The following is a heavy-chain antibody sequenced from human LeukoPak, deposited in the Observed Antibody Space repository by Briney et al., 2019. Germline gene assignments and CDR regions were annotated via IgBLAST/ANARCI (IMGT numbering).Heavy chain of an antibody. CDR2: FDPEDGET. V-gene: IGHV1-24*01. D-gene: IGHD3-3*01. Sequence: ASVEVSCKVSGYTLTELSMHWVRQAPGKGLEWMGGFDPEDGETIYAQKFQGRVTMTEDTSTDTAYMELSSLRSEDTAVYYCATGGVLRFLEWLPYGMDVWGQGTTVTVSS. CDR3: ATGGVLRFLEWLPYGMDV. J-gene: IGHJ6*02. CDR1: GYTLTELS.